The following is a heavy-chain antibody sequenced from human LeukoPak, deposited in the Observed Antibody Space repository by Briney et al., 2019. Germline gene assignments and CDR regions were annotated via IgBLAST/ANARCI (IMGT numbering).Heavy chain of an antibody. J-gene: IGHJ4*02. CDR1: GFTFSDYY. D-gene: IGHD3-22*01. CDR2: ISGSSTYT. V-gene: IGHV3-11*03. CDR3: ARGRYSSGSQYYFDY. Sequence: PGGSLRLSCAASGFTFSDYYMSWIRQAPGKGLEWVSHISGSSTYTKYADSVRGRFTISRDNAKNPLYLQMNSLRAEDTAVYYCARGRYSSGSQYYFDYWGQGILVTVSS.